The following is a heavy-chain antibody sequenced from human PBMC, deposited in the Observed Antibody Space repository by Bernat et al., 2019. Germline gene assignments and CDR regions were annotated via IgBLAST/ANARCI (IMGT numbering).Heavy chain of an antibody. CDR2: INSDGSST. D-gene: IGHD1-1*01. J-gene: IGHJ5*01. V-gene: IGHV3-74*01. CDR3: VRGGGWGNDAGFDS. Sequence: EVQLVEAGGGLVQPGGSLRLSCAASGFTFSSYWMHWVRQAPGKGLVWVSRINSDGSSTSYADSVKGRFTVSRDNAKNTLYLPMNSLRAEGTAAYYCVRGGGWGNDAGFDSWGQGTLVTVSS. CDR1: GFTFSSYW.